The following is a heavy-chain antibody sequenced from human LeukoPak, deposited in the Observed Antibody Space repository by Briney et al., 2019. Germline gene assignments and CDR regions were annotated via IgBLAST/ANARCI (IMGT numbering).Heavy chain of an antibody. CDR2: INSDGINT. J-gene: IGHJ5*02. D-gene: IGHD3-22*01. CDR1: GFTFSSYW. V-gene: IGHV3-74*01. CDR3: ARDLGQYHDTSDNWFDP. Sequence: PGGSLRLSCAASGFTFSSYWMHWVRQAPGKGLVWVSRINSDGINTSYADSVKGRFTISRDNAKNTLNLQMNSLRAEDTAVYYCARDLGQYHDTSDNWFDPWGQGTLVTVSS.